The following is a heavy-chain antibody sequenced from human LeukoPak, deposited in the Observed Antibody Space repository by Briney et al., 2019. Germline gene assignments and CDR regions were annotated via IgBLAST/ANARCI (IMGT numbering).Heavy chain of an antibody. CDR1: GGSISSYY. CDR2: ISYSGST. Sequence: SETLSLTCTVSGGSISSYYWSWIRQPPGKGLEWIGYISYSGSTNYNPSLKSRVTISVDTSKNQFSLNLSSATAADTAVYYCARFPFDTIDYWGQGTLVTVSS. D-gene: IGHD1-26*01. V-gene: IGHV4-59*01. J-gene: IGHJ4*02. CDR3: ARFPFDTIDY.